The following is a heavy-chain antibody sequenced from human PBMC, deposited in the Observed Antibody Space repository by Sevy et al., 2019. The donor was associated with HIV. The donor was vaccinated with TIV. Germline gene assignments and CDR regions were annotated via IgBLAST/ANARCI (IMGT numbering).Heavy chain of an antibody. CDR2: IWNDRSNK. V-gene: IGHV3-33*01. CDR3: ASRPNSYYDSSGYSGNDAFDI. Sequence: GGSLRLSCAASGFTFSSYGMHWVRQAPGKGLEWVAVIWNDRSNKHYADSVKGRFTISRDNSKNTLYLQMNSLRAEDTAVYYCASRPNSYYDSSGYSGNDAFDIWGQGTMVTVSS. J-gene: IGHJ3*02. D-gene: IGHD3-22*01. CDR1: GFTFSSYG.